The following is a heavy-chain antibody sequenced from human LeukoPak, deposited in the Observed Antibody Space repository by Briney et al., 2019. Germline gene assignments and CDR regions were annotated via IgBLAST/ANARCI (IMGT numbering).Heavy chain of an antibody. J-gene: IGHJ4*02. Sequence: SETLSLTCTVSGGSISSCSYYWGWIRPPPGKGLEWRGSIYYSRSIYYKPSLKSRVTISVDTSKDQLSLKLSSVTAADTAVYYCARQSYCSSTSCYLDYWGQGTLVTVSS. CDR1: GGSISSCSYY. D-gene: IGHD2-2*01. V-gene: IGHV4-39*01. CDR2: IYYSRSI. CDR3: ARQSYCSSTSCYLDY.